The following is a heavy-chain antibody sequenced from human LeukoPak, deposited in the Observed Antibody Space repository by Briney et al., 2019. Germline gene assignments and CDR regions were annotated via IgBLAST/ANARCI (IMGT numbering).Heavy chain of an antibody. Sequence: PGGSLRLSCAASGFTVSSNYMSWVRQAPGKGLEWVSVIYSVGSTYYADSVKGRFTISRDNSKNTLYLQMNSLRAEDTAVYYCARDRLGTYAFDIWGQGTMVTVSS. CDR1: GFTVSSNY. CDR3: ARDRLGTYAFDI. D-gene: IGHD3-16*01. V-gene: IGHV3-66*01. CDR2: IYSVGST. J-gene: IGHJ3*02.